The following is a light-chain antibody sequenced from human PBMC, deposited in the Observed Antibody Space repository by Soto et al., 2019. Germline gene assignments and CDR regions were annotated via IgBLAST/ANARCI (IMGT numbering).Light chain of an antibody. CDR1: TSDVGGYNY. CDR3: ISYSSSTTLEV. Sequence: QSALTQPASLSGSPGQSITISCTGTTSDVGGYNYVSWYQQHPGKAPKLMIYEVSNRPSGVSNRFSGSKSGNTASLTISGLQVEDEADYYCISYSSSTTLEVFGTGTKLTV. CDR2: EVS. V-gene: IGLV2-14*01. J-gene: IGLJ1*01.